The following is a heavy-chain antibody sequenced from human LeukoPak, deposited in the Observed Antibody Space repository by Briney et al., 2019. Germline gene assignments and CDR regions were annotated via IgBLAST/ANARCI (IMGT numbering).Heavy chain of an antibody. CDR1: GGSISTYY. CDR2: IYYSGST. Sequence: SETLSLTCTVSGGSISTYYWSWIRQPPGKGPEWIAYIYYSGSTNYNPSLKSRVTVSLDTSKNQFSLKLSSVTAADTAVYYCARGFYWPGSGFPPHFDYWGQGTLVTVSS. J-gene: IGHJ4*02. V-gene: IGHV4-59*08. CDR3: ARGFYWPGSGFPPHFDY. D-gene: IGHD3-22*01.